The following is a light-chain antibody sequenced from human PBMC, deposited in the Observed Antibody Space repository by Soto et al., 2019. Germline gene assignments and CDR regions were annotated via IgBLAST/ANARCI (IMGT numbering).Light chain of an antibody. CDR1: QSVSSSY. J-gene: IGKJ4*01. Sequence: EIVLTQSPGTLSLSPGERATLSCRASQSVSSSYLAWYQQKPVQAPRLLIYGASSRATGIPDRFSGSGSGTAFTLTISRLEPGDFAVYYCQQYDSSPLTFGGGTKVEIK. V-gene: IGKV3-20*01. CDR2: GAS. CDR3: QQYDSSPLT.